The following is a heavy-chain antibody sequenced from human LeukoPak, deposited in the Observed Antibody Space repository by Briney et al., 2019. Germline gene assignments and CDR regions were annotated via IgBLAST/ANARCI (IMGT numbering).Heavy chain of an antibody. CDR3: ARELSGSISRHFDY. J-gene: IGHJ4*02. D-gene: IGHD2-15*01. Sequence: GGSLRLSCAASGFTFSSFWMSWVRQAPGKGLEWVANIKQDGGEKYYVDSVKGRFTISRDNAKNALYLQMNSLRAEDTAVLYCARELSGSISRHFDYWGQGTLVTVSS. CDR2: IKQDGGEK. CDR1: GFTFSSFW. V-gene: IGHV3-7*01.